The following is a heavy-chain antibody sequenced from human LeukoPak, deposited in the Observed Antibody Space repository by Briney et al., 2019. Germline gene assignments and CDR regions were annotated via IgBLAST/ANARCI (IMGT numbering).Heavy chain of an antibody. Sequence: SETLSLTCTVSGGSINSNSYYWGWIRQPPGKGLEWIGSIYYSGTTYYNPSLKSRVTISVDTSKNQFSLRLSSVTAADTAVYYCERHWPIGGSAYYYYGMDVWGQGTTVTVSS. CDR1: GGSINSNSYY. D-gene: IGHD3-10*01. J-gene: IGHJ6*02. CDR3: ERHWPIGGSAYYYYGMDV. CDR2: IYYSGTT. V-gene: IGHV4-39*01.